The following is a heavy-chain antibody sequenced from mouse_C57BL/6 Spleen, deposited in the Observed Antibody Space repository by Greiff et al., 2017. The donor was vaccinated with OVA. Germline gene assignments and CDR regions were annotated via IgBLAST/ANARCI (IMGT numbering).Heavy chain of an antibody. CDR1: GFTFSDYY. V-gene: IGHV5-16*01. Sequence: EVKVVESEGGLVQPGSSMKLSCTASGFTFSDYYMAWVRQVPEKGLEWVANINYDGSSTYYLDSLKSRFIISRDNAKNILYLQMSSLKSEDTATYYCARALYYYGSSLYYFDYWGQGTTLTVSS. CDR3: ARALYYYGSSLYYFDY. J-gene: IGHJ2*01. CDR2: INYDGSST. D-gene: IGHD1-1*01.